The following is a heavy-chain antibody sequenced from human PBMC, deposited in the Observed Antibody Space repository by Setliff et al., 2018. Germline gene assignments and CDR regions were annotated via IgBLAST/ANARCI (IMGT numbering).Heavy chain of an antibody. J-gene: IGHJ4*02. V-gene: IGHV3-7*01. Sequence: PGGSLRLSCVASGFTFSTYWMSWVRQAPGKGLEWVANIKQDGSEKYYVDSVKGRFTISRDNAKTSLYLQMNSLRAEDAAVYYCARDGGEYWGQGTLVTVSS. CDR1: GFTFSTYW. D-gene: IGHD3-16*01. CDR3: ARDGGEY. CDR2: IKQDGSEK.